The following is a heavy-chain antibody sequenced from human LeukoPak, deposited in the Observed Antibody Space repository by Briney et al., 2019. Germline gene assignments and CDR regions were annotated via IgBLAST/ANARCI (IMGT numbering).Heavy chain of an antibody. V-gene: IGHV4-39*07. D-gene: IGHD6-13*01. CDR1: GGSISSSSYY. Sequence: PSETLSLTCTVSGGSISSSSYYWGWIRQPPGKGLEWIGSIYYSGSTYYNPSLKSRVTISVDTSKNQFSLKLSSVTAADTAVYCCARVSGSTIAAAGTGWFDPWGQGTLVTVSS. CDR2: IYYSGST. J-gene: IGHJ5*02. CDR3: ARVSGSTIAAAGTGWFDP.